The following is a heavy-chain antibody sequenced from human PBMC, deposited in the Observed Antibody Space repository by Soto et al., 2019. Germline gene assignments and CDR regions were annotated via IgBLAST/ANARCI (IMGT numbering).Heavy chain of an antibody. J-gene: IGHJ4*02. CDR2: ISYSGTT. V-gene: IGHV4-31*02. CDR1: GDSVSSGRDF. D-gene: IGHD1-26*01. Sequence: PSETLSLTCKVSGDSVSSGRDFWSWIRQHPGMALEWIGYISYSGTTYYTPSLRSRVSISIDTFQNQFSLRLDSVTAADTAVYYCARGRPMLGAKTFFDYWGQGTRVTVSS. CDR3: ARGRPMLGAKTFFDY.